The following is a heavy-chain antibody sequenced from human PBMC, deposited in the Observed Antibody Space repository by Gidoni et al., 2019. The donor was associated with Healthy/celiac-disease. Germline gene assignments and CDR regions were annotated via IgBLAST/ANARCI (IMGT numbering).Heavy chain of an antibody. CDR2: IIPIFGTA. CDR1: GGTFSSYA. J-gene: IGHJ3*02. Sequence: QVQLVQSGAEVKKPGSSVKVSCKAAGGTFSSYAISWVRQAPGQGLEWMGGIIPIFGTANYAQKFQGRVTITADESTSTAYMELSSLRSEDTAVYYCARGVTMVRGVTEVPMYAFDIWGQGTMVTVSS. D-gene: IGHD3-10*01. CDR3: ARGVTMVRGVTEVPMYAFDI. V-gene: IGHV1-69*01.